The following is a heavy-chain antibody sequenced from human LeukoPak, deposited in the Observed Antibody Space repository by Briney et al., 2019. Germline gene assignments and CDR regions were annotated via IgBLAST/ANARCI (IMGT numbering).Heavy chain of an antibody. Sequence: ASVKVSFKAAGYTFTSYGISWVRQAPGQGLEWMGWISAYNGNTNYAQKLQGRVTMTTDTSTSTAYMELRSLRSDDTAVYYCATDIVVVPAAMLVYWGQGTLVTVSS. CDR3: ATDIVVVPAAMLVY. CDR1: GYTFTSYG. CDR2: ISAYNGNT. D-gene: IGHD2-2*01. V-gene: IGHV1-18*01. J-gene: IGHJ4*02.